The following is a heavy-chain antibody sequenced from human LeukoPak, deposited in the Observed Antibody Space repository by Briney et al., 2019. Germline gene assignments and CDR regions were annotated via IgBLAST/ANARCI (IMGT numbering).Heavy chain of an antibody. CDR2: IYHSGST. J-gene: IGHJ3*01. Sequence: PSETLSLTCAVSGYSVSSAHYWGWIRQPPGKGLEWIGSIYHSGSTYYNPSLKSRVTISVDTSKNQFSLKLSSVTAADTAVYYCARRRGGSGSYFSCAFDVWGQGTMVPVSS. V-gene: IGHV4-38-2*01. CDR3: ARRRGGSGSYFSCAFDV. D-gene: IGHD1-26*01. CDR1: GYSVSSAHY.